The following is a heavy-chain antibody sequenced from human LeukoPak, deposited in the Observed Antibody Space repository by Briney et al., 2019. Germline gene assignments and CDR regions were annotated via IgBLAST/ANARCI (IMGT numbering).Heavy chain of an antibody. D-gene: IGHD1-20*01. CDR1: GFIFTNAW. J-gene: IGHJ4*02. V-gene: IGHV3-15*01. CDR2: IRSKTVGGTT. Sequence: GGSLRLSCAASGFIFTNAWMSWVRQTPGKGLEWVGRIRSKTVGGTTDYAAPVKGGFTVSRDDSKNTFYLEMNSLKTEDTAVYSCTTDRGISGTTDLDYWGQGTLVTVSS. CDR3: TTDRGISGTTDLDY.